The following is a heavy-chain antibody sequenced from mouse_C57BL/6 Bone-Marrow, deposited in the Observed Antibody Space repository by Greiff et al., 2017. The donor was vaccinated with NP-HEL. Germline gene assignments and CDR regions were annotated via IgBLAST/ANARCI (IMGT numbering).Heavy chain of an antibody. D-gene: IGHD2-12*01. Sequence: VQLQQSVAELVRPGASVKLSCTASGFNIKNTYMHWVKQRPEQGLEWIGRIDPANGNTKYAPQFQGKATMTADTSSNTAYLPLSSLTSQNAAISSVYSDSDFDYWGQGTTLTVSS. CDR2: IDPANGNT. V-gene: IGHV14-3*01. CDR1: GFNIKNTY. CDR3: YSDSDFDY. J-gene: IGHJ2*01.